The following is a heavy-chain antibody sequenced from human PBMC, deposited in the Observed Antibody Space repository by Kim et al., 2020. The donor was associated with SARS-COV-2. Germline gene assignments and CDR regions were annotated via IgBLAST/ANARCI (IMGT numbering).Heavy chain of an antibody. V-gene: IGHV4-59*01. Sequence: SETLSLTCTVSGGSISSYYWSWIRQPPGKGLEWIGYIYYSGSTNYNPSLKSRVTISVDTSKNQFSLKLSSVTAADTAVYYCARSTTVVTYDYWDQGTLVT. CDR2: IYYSGST. CDR3: ARSTTVVTYDY. D-gene: IGHD4-17*01. CDR1: GGSISSYY. J-gene: IGHJ4*02.